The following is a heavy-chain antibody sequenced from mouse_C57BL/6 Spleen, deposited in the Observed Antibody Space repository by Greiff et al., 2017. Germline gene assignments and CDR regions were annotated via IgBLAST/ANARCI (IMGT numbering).Heavy chain of an antibody. CDR1: GYTFTSYG. J-gene: IGHJ4*01. D-gene: IGHD1-1*01. CDR2: IYPRSGNT. Sequence: QVQLKQSGAELARPGASVKLSCKASGYTFTSYGISWVKQRTGQGLEWIGEIYPRSGNTYYNEKFKGKATVTADKSSSTAYMELRSLTSEDSAVYFCARGTTVVARDYAMDYWGQGTSVTVSS. CDR3: ARGTTVVARDYAMDY. V-gene: IGHV1-81*01.